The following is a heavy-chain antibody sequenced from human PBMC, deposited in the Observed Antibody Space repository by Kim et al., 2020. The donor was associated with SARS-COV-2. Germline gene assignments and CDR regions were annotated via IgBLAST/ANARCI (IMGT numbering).Heavy chain of an antibody. D-gene: IGHD2-15*01. CDR2: IYSGGST. Sequence: GGSLRLSCAASGFTVSSNYMSWVRQAPGKGLEWVSVIYSGGSTYYADSVKGRFTISRDNSKNTLYLQMNSLRAEDTAVYYCAALTRIPYYFDYWGQGTLVTVSS. J-gene: IGHJ4*02. CDR1: GFTVSSNY. CDR3: AALTRIPYYFDY. V-gene: IGHV3-53*01.